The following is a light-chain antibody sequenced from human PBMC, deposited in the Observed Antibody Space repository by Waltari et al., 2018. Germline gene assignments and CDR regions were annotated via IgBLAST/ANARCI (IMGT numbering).Light chain of an antibody. J-gene: IGLJ2*01. CDR1: RSDIGYYNF. V-gene: IGLV2-14*03. CDR2: DVS. CDR3: ASYTSANTVL. Sequence: QSGLTQPASVSGSPGQSIPISCTGTRSDIGYYNFVSWYQQHPGKAPKLVIFDVSRWPSGVSHRFSGSKSGNTASLTISGLQAEDEAAYYCASYTSANTVLFGGGTKVTVL.